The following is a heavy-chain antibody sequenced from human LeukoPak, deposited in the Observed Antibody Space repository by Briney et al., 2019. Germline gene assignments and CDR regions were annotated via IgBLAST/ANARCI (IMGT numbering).Heavy chain of an antibody. CDR1: GGSISSSSYY. CDR3: ARDSRLASRTGTFDS. V-gene: IGHV4-39*07. CDR2: IYYSGST. Sequence: TSETLSLTCTVSGGSISSSSYYRGWIRQPPGKGLEWIGSIYYSGSTYYNSSLKSRVTLSVDKPNKNFSLRLTSVTAADTAVYFCARDSRLASRTGTFDSWGQGTLVIVSS. J-gene: IGHJ4*02. D-gene: IGHD1-7*01.